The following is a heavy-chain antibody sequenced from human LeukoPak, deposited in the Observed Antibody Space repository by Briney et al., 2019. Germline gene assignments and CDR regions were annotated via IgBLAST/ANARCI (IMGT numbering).Heavy chain of an antibody. CDR1: GFTFNLYW. CDR3: ARDSRYYYGSGSYQPYWFDP. Sequence: GGSLRLSCAASGFTFNLYWIHWVRQAPGKGLEWLSRISDDGTTTNYADSVKGCFTISRDNAKNTLYLQMNSLRVDDTAVYYCARDSRYYYGSGSYQPYWFDPWGQGTLVTVSS. CDR2: ISDDGTTT. D-gene: IGHD3-10*01. J-gene: IGHJ5*02. V-gene: IGHV3-74*01.